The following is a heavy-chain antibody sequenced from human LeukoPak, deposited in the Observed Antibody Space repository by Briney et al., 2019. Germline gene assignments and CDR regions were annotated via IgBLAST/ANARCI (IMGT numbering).Heavy chain of an antibody. CDR3: AKQLGYCSDGSCYFPY. D-gene: IGHD2-15*01. J-gene: IGHJ4*02. CDR2: ISGSGDRP. V-gene: IGHV3-23*01. CDR1: GYSFTTYA. Sequence: GESLKISCKGSGYSFTTYAMSWVRQTPAKGLEWVSTISGSGDRPYYADSVQGRFTISRDNSKSTLCLQMNSLRAEDTAVYYCAKQLGYCSDGSCYFPYWGQGTLVTVSS.